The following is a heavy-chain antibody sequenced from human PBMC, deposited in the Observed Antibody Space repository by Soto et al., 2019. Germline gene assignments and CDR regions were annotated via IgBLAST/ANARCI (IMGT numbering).Heavy chain of an antibody. J-gene: IGHJ3*02. CDR3: ARGWRITIVRDDAFDI. CDR1: GGSVSSGSYY. CDR2: IYYSGST. V-gene: IGHV4-61*01. Sequence: ASETLSLTCTVSGGSVSSGSYYWSWIRQPPGKGLEWIGYIYYSGSTNYNPSLKSRVTISVDMSKNQFSLKLSSVTAADTAVYYCARGWRITIVRDDAFDIWGQGTMVTV. D-gene: IGHD3-10*01.